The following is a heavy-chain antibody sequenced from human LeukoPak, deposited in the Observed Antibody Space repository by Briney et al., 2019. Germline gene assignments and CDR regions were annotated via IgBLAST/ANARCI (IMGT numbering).Heavy chain of an antibody. J-gene: IGHJ4*02. V-gene: IGHV1-24*01. CDR3: VSRRGDFWSGYDN. Sequence: GASVKVSCKVSGNSVSDLNIQWVRQAPGKGLECMGGFDPEQPATVYAEKFQGRVTMTEDPSTDTAYMELSSLRSEDTAVYYCVSRRGDFWSGYDNWGQGTLVTVSS. CDR1: GNSVSDLN. D-gene: IGHD3-3*01. CDR2: FDPEQPAT.